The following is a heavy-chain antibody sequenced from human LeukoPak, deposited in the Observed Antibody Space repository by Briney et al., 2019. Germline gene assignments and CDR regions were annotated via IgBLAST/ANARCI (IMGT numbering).Heavy chain of an antibody. CDR1: GFTFSSYS. Sequence: GGSLRLSCAASGFTFSSYSMSWFRQAPGKGLEWVGFIRSKAYGGTTEYAASVKGRFAISRDDSKSIAYLQMNSLKTEDTAVYYCTRDHSDYYDSSGYPSESGFDYWGQGTLVTVSS. CDR3: TRDHSDYYDSSGYPSESGFDY. V-gene: IGHV3-49*03. J-gene: IGHJ4*02. CDR2: IRSKAYGGTT. D-gene: IGHD3-22*01.